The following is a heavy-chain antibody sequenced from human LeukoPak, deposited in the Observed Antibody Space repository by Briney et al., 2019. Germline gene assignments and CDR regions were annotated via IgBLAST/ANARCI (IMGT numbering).Heavy chain of an antibody. Sequence: SETLSLTCAVYGGSFSGYYWSWIRQPPGKGLEWIGEINHSGSTNYNPSLKSRVTISVDTSKNQFSLKLSSVTAADTAVYYCANGGSYYDFWSGYRYFDYWGQGTQVTVSS. CDR1: GGSFSGYY. J-gene: IGHJ4*02. V-gene: IGHV4-34*01. CDR2: INHSGST. D-gene: IGHD3-3*01. CDR3: ANGGSYYDFWSGYRYFDY.